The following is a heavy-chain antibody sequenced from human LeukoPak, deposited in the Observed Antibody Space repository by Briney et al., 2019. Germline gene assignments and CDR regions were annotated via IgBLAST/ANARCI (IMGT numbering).Heavy chain of an antibody. CDR2: IYYSGST. CDR1: GGSISSGDYY. CDR3: ARVGSGSSSSPLEY. D-gene: IGHD6-6*01. V-gene: IGHV4-30-4*01. J-gene: IGHJ4*02. Sequence: PSQTLSLTCTVSGGSISSGDYYWSWIRQPPGKGLEWIGYIYYSGSTYYNPSLKSRVTISVDTSKNQFSLKLSSVTAADTAVYYCARVGSGSSSSPLEYWGQGTLVTVSS.